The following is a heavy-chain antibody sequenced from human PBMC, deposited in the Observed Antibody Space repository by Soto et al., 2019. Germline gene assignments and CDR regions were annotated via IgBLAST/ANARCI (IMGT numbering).Heavy chain of an antibody. J-gene: IGHJ4*02. CDR2: IYSSGYT. CDR3: SRGSANDGSLGFDS. D-gene: IGHD3-10*01. CDR1: GGSISSFY. V-gene: IGHV4-59*01. Sequence: PSQTLSPTCSVSGGSISSFYWKCIRQPPWKGLEWIGYIYSSGYTNYNPSLKTRVTMSVDTSKNQCSRKLSSASAADTAVEYCSRGSANDGSLGFDSWGQGTVVTV.